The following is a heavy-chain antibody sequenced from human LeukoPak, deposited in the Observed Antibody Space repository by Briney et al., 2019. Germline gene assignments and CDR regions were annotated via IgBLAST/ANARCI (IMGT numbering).Heavy chain of an antibody. Sequence: GGSLRLSCAASGFTFSSYSMSWVRQAPGNGLEWVSSLSSSSTYVYYADSVKGRFTISRDNAKNSLYLQMSSLRAEDTAVYYCARVGGSSWPYYFDYWGQGTLVTVSS. CDR3: ARVGGSSWPYYFDY. J-gene: IGHJ4*02. CDR1: GFTFSSYS. D-gene: IGHD6-13*01. CDR2: LSSSSTYV. V-gene: IGHV3-21*01.